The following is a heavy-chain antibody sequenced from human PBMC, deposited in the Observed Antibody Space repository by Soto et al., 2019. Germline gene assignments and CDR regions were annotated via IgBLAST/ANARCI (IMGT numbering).Heavy chain of an antibody. Sequence: SETLSLTCGVSGDSITTYKWWTWVRQTPGEGLEWIGEIYDSGNTRYNPSLKSRVTISKDTSKNELSLKLNPVTVADTAVYYCATCQLGEYYYAMDIWGQGXTVTVYS. D-gene: IGHD7-27*01. CDR1: GDSITTYKW. CDR3: ATCQLGEYYYAMDI. V-gene: IGHV4-4*02. CDR2: IYDSGNT. J-gene: IGHJ6*02.